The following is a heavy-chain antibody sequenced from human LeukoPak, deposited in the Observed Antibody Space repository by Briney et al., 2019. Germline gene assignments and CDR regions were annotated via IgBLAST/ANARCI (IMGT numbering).Heavy chain of an antibody. CDR3: ARALRTPCYYYGMDV. CDR2: IGTAGDT. V-gene: IGHV3-13*01. CDR1: GFTFSSYD. J-gene: IGHJ6*02. D-gene: IGHD2-15*01. Sequence: PGGSLRLSCAASGFTFSSYDMHWVRQATGKGLEWVSAIGTAGDTYYPGFVKGRFTISRENAKNSLYLQMNSLRAGDTAVYYCARALRTPCYYYGMDVWGQGTTVTVSS.